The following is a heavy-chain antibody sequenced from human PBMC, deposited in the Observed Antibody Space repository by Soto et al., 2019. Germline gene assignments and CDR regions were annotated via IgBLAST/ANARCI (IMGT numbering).Heavy chain of an antibody. J-gene: IGHJ4*02. CDR3: ERLGSGWEGDFDH. CDR2: IIPIFGTA. Sequence: QVQLVQSGAEVKKPGSSVKVSCKYSGVTFSSYAISWVRQAPGQGLEWMGGIIPIFGTANYAQKFQGRVTSTADESTSTAYMELSSLRSEDTAVYYCERLGSGWEGDFDHWGQGNLVTVSS. CDR1: GVTFSSYA. V-gene: IGHV1-69*01. D-gene: IGHD6-19*01.